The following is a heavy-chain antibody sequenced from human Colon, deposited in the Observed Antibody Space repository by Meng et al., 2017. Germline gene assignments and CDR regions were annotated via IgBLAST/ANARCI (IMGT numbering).Heavy chain of an antibody. V-gene: IGHV4-4*02. Sequence: PPEPGPGLVKPSVSLSLTCAVRSGSISSSNWWSWVRQPPGKGLEWIGEISQSGTTYYNPSLKSRVTITGDWSKNQFSLNLNSVTAADTALYYCVRQGMTSYSWGYWGQGTLVTVSS. CDR2: ISQSGTT. J-gene: IGHJ4*02. CDR3: VRQGMTSYSWGY. D-gene: IGHD3-9*01. CDR1: SGSISSSNW.